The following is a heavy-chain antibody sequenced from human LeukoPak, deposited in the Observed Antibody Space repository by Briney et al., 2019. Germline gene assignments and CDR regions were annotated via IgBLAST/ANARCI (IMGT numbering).Heavy chain of an antibody. CDR3: ARGRGPVPSGD. D-gene: IGHD2-2*01. V-gene: IGHV1-24*01. J-gene: IGHJ4*02. CDR1: GYSLSELS. CDR2: SDPEDGEK. Sequence: ASVKVSCKVSGYSLSELSLHWVRQAPGKRLEWMGGSDPEDGEKIYAQKFQGRVTMTTDTSTTTAYMELRSLTSDDTAVYYCARGRGPVPSGDWGQGTLVTVSS.